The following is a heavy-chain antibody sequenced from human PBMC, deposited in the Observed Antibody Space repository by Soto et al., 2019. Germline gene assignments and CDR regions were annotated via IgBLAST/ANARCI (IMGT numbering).Heavy chain of an antibody. Sequence: QVQLVQSGAEVKKPGASVKVSCRTSGYTFSGFYIHWVRQAPGQGLESMGWIYPDSGGTDYAQKFQGRVTMTRDTSISTVYMELSRLRSDDTAVYYCRVTGVSEVDYWGQETLVTVSS. CDR2: IYPDSGGT. CDR1: GYTFSGFY. V-gene: IGHV1-2*02. J-gene: IGHJ4*02. CDR3: RVTGVSEVDY. D-gene: IGHD2-8*01.